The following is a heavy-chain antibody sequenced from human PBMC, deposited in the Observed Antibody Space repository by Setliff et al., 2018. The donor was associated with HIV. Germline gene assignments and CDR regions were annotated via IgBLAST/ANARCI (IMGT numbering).Heavy chain of an antibody. D-gene: IGHD5-12*01. V-gene: IGHV1-46*01. J-gene: IGHJ4*02. CDR2: INPSNSDT. CDR1: GYTFTSYA. CDR3: ARERGSTYYFDY. Sequence: ASVKVSCKASGYTFTSYAIHWVRQAPGQGLEWLGVINPSNSDTDYAQKFQGRVTMTGDTSTSTVYMDLSSLRFEDTAVYYCARERGSTYYFDYWGQGTLVTVSS.